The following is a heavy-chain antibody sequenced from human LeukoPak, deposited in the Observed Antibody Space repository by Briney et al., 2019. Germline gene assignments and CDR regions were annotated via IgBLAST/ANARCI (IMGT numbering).Heavy chain of an antibody. V-gene: IGHV4-59*01. Sequence: PSETLSLTCAVYGGSFSGYYWSWIRQPPGKGLEWIGYIYYSGSTNYNPSLKSRVTISVDTSKNQFSLKLSSVTAADTAVYYCAGFSGYSYGYNAFDIWGQGTMVTVSS. CDR1: GGSFSGYY. D-gene: IGHD5-18*01. CDR2: IYYSGST. CDR3: AGFSGYSYGYNAFDI. J-gene: IGHJ3*02.